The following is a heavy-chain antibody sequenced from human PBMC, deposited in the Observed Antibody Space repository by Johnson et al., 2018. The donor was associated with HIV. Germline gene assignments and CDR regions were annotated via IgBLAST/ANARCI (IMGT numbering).Heavy chain of an antibody. J-gene: IGHJ3*02. D-gene: IGHD3-22*01. CDR3: ARDDTMMHGFDI. V-gene: IGHV3-66*01. CDR1: GISVIKNY. CDR2: IYSGGST. Sequence: VQLVESGGGLVQPGGSLRLSCEASGISVIKNYMSWVRQAPGKGLEWVSLIYSGGSTYYADSVKGRCTISRDNSKNTLYLQMNSLRAEDTAVYYCARDDTMMHGFDIWGQGTMVTVSS.